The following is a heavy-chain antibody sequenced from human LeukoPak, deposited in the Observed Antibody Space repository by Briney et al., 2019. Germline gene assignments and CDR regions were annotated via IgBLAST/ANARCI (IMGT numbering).Heavy chain of an antibody. V-gene: IGHV4-39*01. CDR2: MWHSGST. D-gene: IGHD3-16*01. CDR3: ARQPWGFLYYCDH. Sequence: PSETLSLTCTVSGGPITSRNYYWGWIRQPPGKGLEWIGSMWHSGSTYYNPSFTSRVTVSVDTSKNQFSLRLSSVTAADTAVYYCARQPWGFLYYCDHWGQGTLVTVSS. J-gene: IGHJ4*02. CDR1: GGPITSRNYY.